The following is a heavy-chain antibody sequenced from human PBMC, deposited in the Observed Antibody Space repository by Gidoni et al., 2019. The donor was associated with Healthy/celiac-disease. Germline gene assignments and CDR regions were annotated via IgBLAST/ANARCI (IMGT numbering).Heavy chain of an antibody. V-gene: IGHV3-23*01. J-gene: IGHJ4*02. CDR3: AKEGYSGSYYGSDY. Sequence: EVQLLESGGGLVQPGGSLRLSCAASGFTFSSYAMSWVRQAPGKGLEWVSAISGSGCSTYYADYGKGRFTSSRDNSKNTLDLQMNSLGAEDTAVYYCAKEGYSGSYYGSDYWGQGTLFTVSS. D-gene: IGHD1-26*01. CDR1: GFTFSSYA. CDR2: ISGSGCST.